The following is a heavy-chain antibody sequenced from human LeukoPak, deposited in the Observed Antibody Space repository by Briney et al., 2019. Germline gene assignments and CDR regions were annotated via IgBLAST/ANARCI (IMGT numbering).Heavy chain of an antibody. J-gene: IGHJ4*02. V-gene: IGHV3-73*01. CDR3: TRLLDYNGYYYGAFDY. D-gene: IGHD3-22*01. Sequence: PGGSLRLSCAASGFTFSASAMHWVRHASGKGLEWVGRIRTKTNNFATAYAASVKGRFTVSRDDSKNTAYLQMNSLKTEDTAVYYCTRLLDYNGYYYGAFDYWGQGTLVTVSS. CDR1: GFTFSASA. CDR2: IRTKTNNFAT.